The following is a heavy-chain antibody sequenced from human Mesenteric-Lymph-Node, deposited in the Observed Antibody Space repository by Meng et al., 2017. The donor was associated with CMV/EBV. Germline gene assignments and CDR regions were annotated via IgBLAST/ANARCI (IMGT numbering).Heavy chain of an antibody. V-gene: IGHV3-43*01. CDR3: AKDGGTYDNYFDY. CDR1: GVTFDTYT. J-gene: IGHJ4*02. D-gene: IGHD3-9*01. CDR2: ISWDGGST. Sequence: GESLKISCAASGVTFDTYTMHWVRQAPGKGLEWVSLISWDGGSTHYADSVKGRFTISRDNSKYSLYLQMNSLRTEDTALYYCAKDGGTYDNYFDYWGQGTLVTVCS.